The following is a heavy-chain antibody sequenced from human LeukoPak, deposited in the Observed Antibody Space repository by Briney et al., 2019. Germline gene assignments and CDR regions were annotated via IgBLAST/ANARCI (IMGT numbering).Heavy chain of an antibody. J-gene: IGHJ5*02. CDR3: ARDGYQVPTTFGTFDP. D-gene: IGHD3-3*01. CDR1: GFTVSSNY. CDR2: IYSGGST. Sequence: QSGGSLRLSCAASGFTVSSNYMSWVRQAPGKGLEWVSVIYSGGSTYYADSVKGRFTISRDNSKNTLYLQMNSLRAEDTAIYYCARDGYQVPTTFGTFDPWGQGTLVTVSS. V-gene: IGHV3-66*01.